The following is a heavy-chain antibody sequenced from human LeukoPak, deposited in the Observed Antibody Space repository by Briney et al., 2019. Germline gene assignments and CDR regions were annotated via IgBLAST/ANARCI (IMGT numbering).Heavy chain of an antibody. CDR1: GGSISSYY. CDR2: IYYSGST. Sequence: SETLSLTCTVSGGSISSYYWSWIRQPPGKGLKWIGYIYYSGSTNYNPSLKSRVTISVDTSKNQFSLKLSSVTAADTAVYYCARGVVVAAITGPDAFDIWGQGTMVTVSS. V-gene: IGHV4-59*01. CDR3: ARGVVVAAITGPDAFDI. D-gene: IGHD2-15*01. J-gene: IGHJ3*02.